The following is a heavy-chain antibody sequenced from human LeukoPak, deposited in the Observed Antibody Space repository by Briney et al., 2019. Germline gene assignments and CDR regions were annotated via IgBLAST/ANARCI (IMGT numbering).Heavy chain of an antibody. CDR3: ARGRYYDFWSGYYLDY. Sequence: GESLRLSCAVSGFIVSSDYMSWVRQAPGKGLEWVSTIYSGGSTYYADSVKGRFTISRDNAKNTLYLQMNSLRAEDTAVYYCARGRYYDFWSGYYLDYWGQGTLVTVSS. D-gene: IGHD3-3*01. CDR2: IYSGGST. J-gene: IGHJ4*02. CDR1: GFIVSSDY. V-gene: IGHV3-53*01.